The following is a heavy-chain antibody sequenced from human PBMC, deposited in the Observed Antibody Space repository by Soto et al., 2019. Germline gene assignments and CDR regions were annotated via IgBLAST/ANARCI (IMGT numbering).Heavy chain of an antibody. Sequence: ASVKVSCKASGYTFTSYGISWVRQAPGQRLEWMGWISAGNGNTKYSQKFQGRVTITRDTSASTAYMELSSLRSEDTAVYYCARGLFPFDYWGQGTLVTAPQ. D-gene: IGHD2-21*01. CDR1: GYTFTSYG. V-gene: IGHV1-3*01. CDR2: ISAGNGNT. J-gene: IGHJ4*02. CDR3: ARGLFPFDY.